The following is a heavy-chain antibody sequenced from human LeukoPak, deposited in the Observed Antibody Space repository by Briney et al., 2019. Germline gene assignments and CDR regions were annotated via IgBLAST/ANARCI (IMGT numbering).Heavy chain of an antibody. CDR1: GFTFNNAW. CDR2: IKSKADGGTT. D-gene: IGHD2/OR15-2a*01. CDR3: TTDDPVNRS. Sequence: PGGSLRLSCAASGFTFNNAWMSWVRQAPGKGLEWVGRIKSKADGGTTDYAAPVKGRFTISRDDSKNTVYPQMNSLKIEDTAMYYCTTDDPVNRSWGQGTLVTVSS. V-gene: IGHV3-15*01. J-gene: IGHJ4*02.